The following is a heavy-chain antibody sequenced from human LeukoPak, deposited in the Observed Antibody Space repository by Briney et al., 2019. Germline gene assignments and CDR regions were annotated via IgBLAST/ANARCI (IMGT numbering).Heavy chain of an antibody. V-gene: IGHV3-23*01. CDR3: AKGANRITMIVVVISHGGYFDY. Sequence: GGSLRLSCAASGFTFSSYAMSWVRQAPGKGLEWVSAISGSGGSTYYADSVKGRFTISRDNSKNTLYLQMNSLRAEDTAVYYCAKGANRITMIVVVISHGGYFDYWGQGTLVTVSS. CDR1: GFTFSSYA. D-gene: IGHD3-22*01. CDR2: ISGSGGST. J-gene: IGHJ4*02.